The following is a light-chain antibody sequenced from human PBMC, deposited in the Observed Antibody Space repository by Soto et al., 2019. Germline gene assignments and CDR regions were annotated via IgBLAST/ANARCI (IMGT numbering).Light chain of an antibody. CDR1: NSDVGGYNF. J-gene: IGLJ3*02. Sequence: QSALTQPRSVSGSPGQSVTISCTGTNSDVGGYNFVSWYQQLPGKAPKLMISAVSQRPSGVPDRFSGSKSGNTDSLTISGLQADDEDDYFCCSYTASDIWVFGGGTKLTV. CDR2: AVS. CDR3: CSYTASDIWV. V-gene: IGLV2-11*01.